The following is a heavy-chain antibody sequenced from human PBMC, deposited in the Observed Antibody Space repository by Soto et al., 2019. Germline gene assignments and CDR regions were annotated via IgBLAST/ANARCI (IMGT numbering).Heavy chain of an antibody. CDR3: ARPGRDWGALHY. CDR2: IYYSGST. CDR1: NDSISTYY. J-gene: IGHJ4*02. V-gene: IGHV4-59*08. Sequence: QVQLQESGPGLVKPSETLSLTCTVSNDSISTYYWTWIRQPPGKGLEWIGFIYYSGSTNYNPSLQSRVTISVVTSKNRFSLKMNSVTAADTAVYYCARPGRDWGALHYWGQGTLVTVSS. D-gene: IGHD7-27*01.